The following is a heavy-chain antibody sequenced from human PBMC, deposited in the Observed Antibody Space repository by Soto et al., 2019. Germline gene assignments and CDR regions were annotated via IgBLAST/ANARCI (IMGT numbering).Heavy chain of an antibody. D-gene: IGHD7-27*01. CDR2: ISFSSTNI. V-gene: IGHV3-21*01. CDR1: GFTFSSYT. J-gene: IGHJ4*02. CDR3: ARGSGDLPY. Sequence: EVQLVESGGGLVKPGGSLRLSCAASGFTFSSYTMNWVRQAPGKGLEWVSSISFSSTNIHYADSVRGRFTISRDNAKNSLFPQMNSLRAEDTAVYYCARGSGDLPYWGQGTLVTVSS.